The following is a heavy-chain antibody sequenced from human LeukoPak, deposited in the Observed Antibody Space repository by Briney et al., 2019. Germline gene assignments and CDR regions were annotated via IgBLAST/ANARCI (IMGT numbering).Heavy chain of an antibody. D-gene: IGHD4-17*01. CDR1: GFSFSGYA. Sequence: GGSLRLSCVASGFSFSGYAMHWVRQAPGKGLEYVSAITNDGGTTYYANSVKGRFTISRDNSKNTLYLQMGSLRAEDMAVYYCARDQYGDTVTTAETFDPWGQGTLVTVSS. V-gene: IGHV3-64*01. J-gene: IGHJ5*02. CDR2: ITNDGGTT. CDR3: ARDQYGDTVTTAETFDP.